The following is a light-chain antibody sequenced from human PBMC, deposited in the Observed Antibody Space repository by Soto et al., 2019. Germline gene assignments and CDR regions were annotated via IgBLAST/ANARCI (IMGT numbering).Light chain of an antibody. Sequence: QSALTQPASVSGSPGQSITISCTATSSDVESFNFVSWYQHHPDTAPKLMIYEGTKRPSGVSDRFSGSKSGSTASLTISGLQAEDEADYYCATWDDSLPAVFGGGTKVTVL. CDR2: EGT. CDR1: SSDVESFNF. V-gene: IGLV2-23*01. CDR3: ATWDDSLPAV. J-gene: IGLJ2*01.